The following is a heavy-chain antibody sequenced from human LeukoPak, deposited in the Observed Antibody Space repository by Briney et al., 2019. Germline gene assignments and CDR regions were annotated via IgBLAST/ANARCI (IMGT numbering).Heavy chain of an antibody. D-gene: IGHD5-24*01. CDR3: ARDRDGYNSLDY. CDR2: INPSGGST. J-gene: IGHJ4*02. Sequence: ASVKVSCKASGYTFTSYYMHWVRQAPEQGLEWMGIINPSGGSTSYAQKFQGRVTMTRDTSTSTVYMELGSLRSEDTAVYYCARDRDGYNSLDYWGQGTLVTVSS. V-gene: IGHV1-46*01. CDR1: GYTFTSYY.